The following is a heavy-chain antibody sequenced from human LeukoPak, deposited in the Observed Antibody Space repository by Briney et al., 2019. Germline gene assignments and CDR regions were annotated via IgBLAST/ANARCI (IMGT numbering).Heavy chain of an antibody. CDR2: MVPSSGVS. D-gene: IGHD2-2*01. V-gene: IGHV1-2*02. CDR1: GYTLTAYY. CDR3: STEDKYCTSTTCGDF. Sequence: ASVKVSRKASGYTLTAYYVHWVRQAPGQGLEWMGYMVPSSGVSHYSQKLQDRVTMTRDTYTSTAYLELSGLTSDETAVYYCSTEDKYCTSTTCGDFWGQGTLVTVSS. J-gene: IGHJ4*02.